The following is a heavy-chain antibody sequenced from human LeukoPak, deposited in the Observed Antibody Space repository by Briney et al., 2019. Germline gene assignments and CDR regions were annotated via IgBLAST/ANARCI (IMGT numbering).Heavy chain of an antibody. Sequence: GGSLRLSCAVSGFTFSNYWMSWVRQAPGKWLEWVAHIKQDESEKYYVDSVKGRFTISRDNAKNSLYLQMNSLRAEDTAIYYCARDKIVGASKFDYWSQGTLVTVSS. CDR3: ARDKIVGASKFDY. D-gene: IGHD1-26*01. V-gene: IGHV3-7*01. CDR1: GFTFSNYW. J-gene: IGHJ4*02. CDR2: IKQDESEK.